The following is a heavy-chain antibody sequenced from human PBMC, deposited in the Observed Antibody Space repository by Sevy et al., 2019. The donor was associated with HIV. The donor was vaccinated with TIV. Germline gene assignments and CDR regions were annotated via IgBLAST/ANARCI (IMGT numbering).Heavy chain of an antibody. D-gene: IGHD1-26*01. CDR2: IYYNGYI. J-gene: IGHJ4*02. Sequence: SETLSLTCTVSGGSITSLYWNWIRQPPGKGLEWIANIYYNGYINYNPSLKSRVTLSLDTSKNQFSRRLSSVTAADTAMYYCAGENAWGRGYSWGQGTLVTVSS. CDR1: GGSITSLY. CDR3: AGENAWGRGYS. V-gene: IGHV4-59*08.